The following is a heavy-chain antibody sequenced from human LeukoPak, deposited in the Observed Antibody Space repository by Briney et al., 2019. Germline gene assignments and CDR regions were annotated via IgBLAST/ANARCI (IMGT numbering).Heavy chain of an antibody. V-gene: IGHV4-30-4*01. D-gene: IGHD3-22*01. CDR2: IYYSGST. Sequence: PSETLSLTCTVSGGSISSGDYYWSWIRQPPGKGLEWIGYIYYSGSTYYNPSLKSRVTISVDTSKNQFSLKLSSVTAADTAVYYCAVLPPDYYDSSGYYYWGQGTLVTVSS. CDR3: AVLPPDYYDSSGYYY. CDR1: GGSISSGDYY. J-gene: IGHJ4*02.